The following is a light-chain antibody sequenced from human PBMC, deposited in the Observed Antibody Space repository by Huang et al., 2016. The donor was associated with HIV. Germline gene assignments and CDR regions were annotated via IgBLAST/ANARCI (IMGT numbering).Light chain of an antibody. CDR1: QSVSTF. J-gene: IGKJ5*01. V-gene: IGKV3-11*01. CDR2: DAS. Sequence: DIVLTQSPATLSLSPGERATVSCRASQSVSTFFAWYQHKPGQAPRLLIFDASNRASGVPARFSGTGSGTDFTLTISSLEPADVAVYYCQQHSYWPITFGRGTRLEI. CDR3: QQHSYWPIT.